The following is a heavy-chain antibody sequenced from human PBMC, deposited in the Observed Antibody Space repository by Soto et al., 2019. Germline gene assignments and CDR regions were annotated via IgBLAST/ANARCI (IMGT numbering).Heavy chain of an antibody. V-gene: IGHV3-23*01. D-gene: IGHD3-10*01. CDR2: ISGSGGST. CDR1: GFTFSRYA. Sequence: SSVASGFTFSRYAMSWVRQAPGKGLEWVSAISGSGGSTYYADSVKGRFTISRDNSKNTLYLQMNSLRAEDTAVYYCAKDGLGFGELPYSDYWGQGTLVTVSS. J-gene: IGHJ4*02. CDR3: AKDGLGFGELPYSDY.